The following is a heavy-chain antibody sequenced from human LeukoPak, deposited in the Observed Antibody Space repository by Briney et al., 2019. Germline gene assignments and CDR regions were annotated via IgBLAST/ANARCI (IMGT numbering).Heavy chain of an antibody. J-gene: IGHJ4*02. CDR1: GGSISSYY. CDR2: IFYSGTA. CDR3: ARHATVTSFTFAY. D-gene: IGHD4-17*01. V-gene: IGHV4-59*08. Sequence: SETLSLTCTVSGGSISSYYWSWIRQPPGKQLEWIGSIFYSGTAYYNPSFKSRVSISVDTSKSQFSLDLSSVTAADTALYYCARHATVTSFTFAYWGQGILATVSS.